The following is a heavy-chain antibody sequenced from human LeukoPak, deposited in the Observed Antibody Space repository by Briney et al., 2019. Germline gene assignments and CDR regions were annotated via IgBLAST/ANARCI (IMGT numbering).Heavy chain of an antibody. Sequence: PSETLSLTCAVYGGSFSGYYWNWIRQPPGKGLEWIGEINHSGSTNYNPSLKSRVTISVDTSKNQFSLKLSSVTAADTAVYYCARVPRIAAAASNNWFDPGAREPWSPSSQ. D-gene: IGHD6-13*01. CDR2: INHSGST. CDR1: GGSFSGYY. V-gene: IGHV4-34*01. J-gene: IGHJ5*02. CDR3: ARVPRIAAAASNNWFDP.